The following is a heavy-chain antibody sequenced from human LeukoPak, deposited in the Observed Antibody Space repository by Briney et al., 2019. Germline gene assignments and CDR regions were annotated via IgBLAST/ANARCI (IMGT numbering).Heavy chain of an antibody. J-gene: IGHJ4*02. CDR3: TRGPPNWGYDF. D-gene: IGHD7-27*01. CDR1: GYTFVSYD. CDR2: MSPKSGNT. V-gene: IGHV1-8*01. Sequence: VASVKVSCTASGYTFVSYDINWVRQATGQGPEWMGWMSPKSGNTGYAQKFQGRVTMTRDTSINTAYMELSGLISEDTAVYYCTRGPPNWGYDFWGQGTLVTVSS.